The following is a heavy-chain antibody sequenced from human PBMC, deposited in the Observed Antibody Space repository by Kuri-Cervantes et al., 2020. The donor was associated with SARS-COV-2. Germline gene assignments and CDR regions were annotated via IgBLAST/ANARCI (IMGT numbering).Heavy chain of an antibody. CDR3: ARDLTPSGAGAFDI. Sequence: GGSLRLSCAASGFTFDDYAMHWVRQAPGKGLEWVSGISWNSGSIGYADSVKGRFTISRDNAKNSLYLQMNSLRAEDTAVYYCARDLTPSGAGAFDIWGQGTMVTVSS. J-gene: IGHJ3*02. CDR2: ISWNSGSI. CDR1: GFTFDDYA. D-gene: IGHD1-26*01. V-gene: IGHV3-9*01.